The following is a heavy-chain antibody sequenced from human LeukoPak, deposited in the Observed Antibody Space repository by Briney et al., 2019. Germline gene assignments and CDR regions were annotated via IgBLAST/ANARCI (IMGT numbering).Heavy chain of an antibody. D-gene: IGHD1-7*01. Sequence: RPGGSLRLSCAASGFTFSSYGMHWVRQAPGKGLEWVAFVRYDGSNKYYADSVKGRFTISRDSSKNTMYLQMNSLRTEDTAVYYRTREGMGTSFSAWFHPWGQGTLVTVSS. CDR1: GFTFSSYG. CDR3: TREGMGTSFSAWFHP. V-gene: IGHV3-30*02. J-gene: IGHJ5*01. CDR2: VRYDGSNK.